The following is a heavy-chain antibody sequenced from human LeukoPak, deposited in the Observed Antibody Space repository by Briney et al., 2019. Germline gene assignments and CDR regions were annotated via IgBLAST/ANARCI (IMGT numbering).Heavy chain of an antibody. CDR2: INGKGDGT. J-gene: IGHJ6*04. Sequence: GGSLRLSCAASGFTFNICAMNWVRQTPGKGLEWVSSINGKGDGTYYAPSVKGRFTISRDNSKNSLYLQMNSLRAEDTAVYYCAELGITMIGGVWGKGTTVTIPS. D-gene: IGHD3-10*02. CDR3: AELGITMIGGV. CDR1: GFTFNICA. V-gene: IGHV3-23*01.